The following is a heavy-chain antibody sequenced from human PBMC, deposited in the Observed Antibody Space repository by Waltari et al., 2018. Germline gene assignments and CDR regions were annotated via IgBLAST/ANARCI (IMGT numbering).Heavy chain of an antibody. CDR2: IYYSGST. V-gene: IGHV4-61*01. Sequence: QVQLQESGPGLVKPSETLSLTCTVSGGSVSSGSYYWSWIRQPPGKGLEWIGYIYYSGSTNYNPSRKSRGTISVDTAKNQFSLKLSSVTAADTAVYYCARGRLPGIAVAGSNWFDPWGQGTLVTVSS. CDR3: ARGRLPGIAVAGSNWFDP. J-gene: IGHJ5*02. D-gene: IGHD6-19*01. CDR1: GGSVSSGSYY.